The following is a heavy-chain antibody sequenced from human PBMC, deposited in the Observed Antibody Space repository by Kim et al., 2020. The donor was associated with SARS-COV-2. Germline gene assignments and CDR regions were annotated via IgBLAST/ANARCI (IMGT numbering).Heavy chain of an antibody. Sequence: ASVKVSCKASGYTFTSYDINWVRQATGQGLEWMGWMNPNSGNTGYAQKFQGRVTMTRNTSISTAYMELSSLRSEDTAVYYCARGVPNYVLQQLVRQKKYNWFDPWGQGTLVTVSS. CDR2: MNPNSGNT. CDR1: GYTFTSYD. V-gene: IGHV1-8*01. D-gene: IGHD6-13*01. J-gene: IGHJ5*02. CDR3: ARGVPNYVLQQLVRQKKYNWFDP.